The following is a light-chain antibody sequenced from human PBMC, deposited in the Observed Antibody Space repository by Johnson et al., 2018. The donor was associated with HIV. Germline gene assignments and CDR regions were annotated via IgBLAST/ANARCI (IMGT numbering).Light chain of an antibody. J-gene: IGLJ1*01. Sequence: QSVLTQPPSVSAAPGQKVTISCSGSSSNIGNNYVSWYQQLPGTAPKLLIYENNKRPSGIPDRFSGSKSGTSATLGITGLQTGDEADYYCGTWDSSLSAGYYVFGTGTKFTVL. V-gene: IGLV1-51*02. CDR2: ENN. CDR3: GTWDSSLSAGYYV. CDR1: SSNIGNNY.